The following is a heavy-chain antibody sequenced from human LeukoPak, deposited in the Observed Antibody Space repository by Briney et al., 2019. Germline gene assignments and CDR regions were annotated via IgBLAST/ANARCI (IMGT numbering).Heavy chain of an antibody. V-gene: IGHV4-59*01. J-gene: IGHJ4*02. D-gene: IGHD6-19*01. Sequence: SEALSLTCTVSGDSISSYYWGWIRQPPGKGLEWIGYIYYSGTTNYNPSLKSRVTISVDTSKNQFSLNLTSVTAADTAVYYCARGTLYSSGWYFDYWGQGTLVTVSS. CDR1: GDSISSYY. CDR3: ARGTLYSSGWYFDY. CDR2: IYYSGTT.